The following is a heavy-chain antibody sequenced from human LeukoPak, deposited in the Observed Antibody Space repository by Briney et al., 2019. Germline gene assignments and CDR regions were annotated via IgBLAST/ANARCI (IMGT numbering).Heavy chain of an antibody. CDR1: GGSISSYY. J-gene: IGHJ4*02. CDR3: ARETYYYGSGSYYGTDY. V-gene: IGHV4-59*12. Sequence: SETLSLTCTVSGGSISSYYWSWIRQPPGKGLEWIGYIYYSGTTYYNPSLKSRVTISVDMYKNQFSLKLSSVTAADTAVYYCARETYYYGSGSYYGTDYWGQGTLVTVSS. D-gene: IGHD3-10*01. CDR2: IYYSGTT.